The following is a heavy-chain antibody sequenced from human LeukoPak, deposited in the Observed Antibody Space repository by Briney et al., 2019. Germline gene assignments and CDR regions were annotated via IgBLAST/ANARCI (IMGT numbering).Heavy chain of an antibody. D-gene: IGHD2-15*01. CDR2: INHSGST. CDR3: ARGSCSGGSCYSWFDH. J-gene: IGHJ5*02. CDR1: GGSFSGYY. V-gene: IGHV4-34*01. Sequence: SETLSLTCAVYGGSFSGYYWSWIRQPPGKGLEWIGEINHSGSTNYNPSLKSRVTISVDTSKNQFSLKLSSVTAADTAVYYCARGSCSGGSCYSWFDHWGQGTLVTVSS.